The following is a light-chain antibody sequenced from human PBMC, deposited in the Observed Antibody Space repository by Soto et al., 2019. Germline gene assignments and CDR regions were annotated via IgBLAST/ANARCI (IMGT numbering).Light chain of an antibody. CDR3: MQALQTPQVT. J-gene: IGKJ4*01. CDR1: QSLLHSNGYNY. V-gene: IGKV2-28*01. CDR2: LGY. Sequence: DIVMTQSPLSLPVTPGEPASISCRSSQSLLHSNGYNYLDWYLQKPGQSPQLLIYLGYNRASGVPDRLSGSGSGTDFTLKISRVEAEDVGVYYCMQALQTPQVTFGGGTKVEIK.